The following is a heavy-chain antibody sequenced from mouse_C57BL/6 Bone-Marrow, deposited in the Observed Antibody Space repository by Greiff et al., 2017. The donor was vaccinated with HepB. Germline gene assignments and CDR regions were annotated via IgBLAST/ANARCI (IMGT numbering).Heavy chain of an antibody. CDR1: GFNIKDDY. V-gene: IGHV14-4*01. Sequence: EVQLQQSGAELVRPGASVKLSCTASGFNIKDDYMHWVKQRPEQGLEWIGWIDPENGDTEYASKFQGKATITADTSSNTAYLQLSSLTSEDTAVYYCALYGSSRPYYAMDYWGQGTSVTVSS. J-gene: IGHJ4*01. CDR2: IDPENGDT. D-gene: IGHD1-1*01. CDR3: ALYGSSRPYYAMDY.